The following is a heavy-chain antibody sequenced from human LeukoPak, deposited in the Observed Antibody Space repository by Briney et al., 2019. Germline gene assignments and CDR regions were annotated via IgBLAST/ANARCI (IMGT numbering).Heavy chain of an antibody. CDR2: IYSGGST. CDR1: GFTISSSY. Sequence: GGSLRLSCAASGFTISSSYMTWVRQAPGKGLEWVSVIYSGGSTYYADSVKGRFTISRDNSKNTLYLQMNSLRAEDTAVYYCAREQRGRLNYWGQGTLVTVSS. D-gene: IGHD3-16*01. CDR3: AREQRGRLNY. V-gene: IGHV3-53*01. J-gene: IGHJ4*02.